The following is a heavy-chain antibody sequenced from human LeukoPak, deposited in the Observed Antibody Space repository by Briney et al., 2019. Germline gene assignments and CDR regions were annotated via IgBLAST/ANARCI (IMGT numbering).Heavy chain of an antibody. J-gene: IGHJ4*02. CDR3: ARDNSYYYDSSGYYYGGNFDY. CDR1: GFTFSSYG. CDR2: IWYDGSNK. D-gene: IGHD3-22*01. Sequence: PGGSLRLSCAASGFTFSSYGMHWVRQAPGKGLEWVAVIWYDGSNKYYADSVKGRFTISRDNSKNTLYLQMNSLRAEDTAVYYCARDNSYYYDSSGYYYGGNFDYWGQGTLVTVSS. V-gene: IGHV3-33*01.